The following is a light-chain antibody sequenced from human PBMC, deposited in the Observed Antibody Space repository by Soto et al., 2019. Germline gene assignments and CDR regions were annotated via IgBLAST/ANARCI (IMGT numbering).Light chain of an antibody. J-gene: IGLJ2*01. CDR1: SSDVGGYNY. CDR3: SSYTSSSTPV. CDR2: EVS. Sequence: QSVLTQPASVSGSPGQSITISCTGTSSDVGGYNYVSWYQQHPDKAPKLMIYEVSNRPSGVSNRFSGSKSGNTASLTISGLQAEDEADYYCSSYTSSSTPVFGGATKLTVL. V-gene: IGLV2-14*01.